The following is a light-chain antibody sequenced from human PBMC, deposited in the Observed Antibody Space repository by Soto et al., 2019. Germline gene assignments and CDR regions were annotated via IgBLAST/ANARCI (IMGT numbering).Light chain of an antibody. V-gene: IGLV2-14*01. Sequence: QSVLTQPASVSGSPGQSITISCTGGLGIYNYVSWYQQHPGKVPKLLIYEVNHRPSGISDRFSGSKSGDTASLTISGLQTEDAADYYCSSYTLTTTLFGGGTKVTVL. CDR1: LGIYNY. J-gene: IGLJ2*01. CDR3: SSYTLTTTL. CDR2: EVN.